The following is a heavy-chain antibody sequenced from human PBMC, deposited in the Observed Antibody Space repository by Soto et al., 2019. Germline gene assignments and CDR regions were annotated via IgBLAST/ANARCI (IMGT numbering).Heavy chain of an antibody. J-gene: IGHJ4*02. CDR1: GFSLSTSGVG. CDR2: IYWDDDK. D-gene: IGHD4-17*01. Sequence: SGPTLVNPTQTLTLTCTFSGFSLSTSGVGVGWIRQPPGKALEWLALIYWDDDKRYSPSLKSRLTITKDTSKNQVVLTMTNMDPVDTATYYCARQKVSRFYGEVDFFDYSGLATLVTVSS. V-gene: IGHV2-5*02. CDR3: ARQKVSRFYGEVDFFDY.